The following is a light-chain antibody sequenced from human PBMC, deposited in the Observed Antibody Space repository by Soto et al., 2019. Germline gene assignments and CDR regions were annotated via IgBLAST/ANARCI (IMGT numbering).Light chain of an antibody. J-gene: IGKJ4*01. CDR1: QSVSTSY. V-gene: IGKV3-20*01. Sequence: EIVLTQSPGPLSLSPGERATLSCRASQSVSTSYLAWYQQKPGQAPRLLIYGASSRATGIPDRFSGSGSGADFTLTISRLELEDFAVYYCQQYGSVPLTFGGGTKVEIK. CDR2: GAS. CDR3: QQYGSVPLT.